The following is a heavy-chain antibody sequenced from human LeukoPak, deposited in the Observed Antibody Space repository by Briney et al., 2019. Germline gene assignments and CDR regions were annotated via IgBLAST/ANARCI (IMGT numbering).Heavy chain of an antibody. V-gene: IGHV3-23*01. J-gene: IGHJ5*02. CDR2: ISGSGGST. D-gene: IGHD3-9*01. CDR1: GLTFSSYA. Sequence: GGSLRLSCAASGLTFSSYAMSWVRQAPGKGLEWVSAISGSGGSTYYADSVKGRFTISRDNSKNTLYLQMNSLRAEDTAVYYCAGDYDILTGFDPWGQGTLVTVSS. CDR3: AGDYDILTGFDP.